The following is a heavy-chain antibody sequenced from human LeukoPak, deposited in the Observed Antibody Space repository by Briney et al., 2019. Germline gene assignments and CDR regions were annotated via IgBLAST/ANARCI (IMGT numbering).Heavy chain of an antibody. J-gene: IGHJ4*02. CDR2: INQDGSEK. CDR1: GFTFSSYE. CDR3: ARDGVRDGLYFDR. Sequence: GGSLRLSCAVSGFTFSSYEMNWVRQAPGKGLEWVASINQDGSEKYYLDSVKGRFTISRDNAKNSLYLQMNSLRDEDTAVYSCARDGVRDGLYFDRWGQGTLVTVSS. D-gene: IGHD5-24*01. V-gene: IGHV3-7*01.